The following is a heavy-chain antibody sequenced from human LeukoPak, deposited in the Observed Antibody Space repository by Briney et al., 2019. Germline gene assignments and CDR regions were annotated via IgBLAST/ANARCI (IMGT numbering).Heavy chain of an antibody. J-gene: IGHJ5*02. CDR3: RSPSGSSSRWFDP. CDR2: IYHSGTT. D-gene: IGHD1-26*01. V-gene: IGHV4-39*07. CDR1: DDSINSNTYY. Sequence: PSETLSLTCTVSDDSINSNTYYWGWIRQPPGKGLEWIGEIYHSGTTNYNPSLKSRVTISVDKSKNQFSLKLSSVTAADTAVYYARSPSGSSSRWFDPWGQGTLVTVSS.